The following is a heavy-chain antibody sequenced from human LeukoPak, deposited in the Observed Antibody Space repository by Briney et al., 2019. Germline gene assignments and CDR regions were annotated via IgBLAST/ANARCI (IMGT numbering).Heavy chain of an antibody. D-gene: IGHD2-15*01. J-gene: IGHJ4*02. CDR3: ASGGSSIVVA. V-gene: IGHV4-61*02. Sequence: SETLSLTCTVSGGSISSGSYYWSWIRQPAGKGLEWIGRIYTSGSTNYNSSLKSRVTISVDTSKNQFSLKLSSVTAADTAVYYCASGGSSIVVAWGQGTLVTVSS. CDR1: GGSISSGSYY. CDR2: IYTSGST.